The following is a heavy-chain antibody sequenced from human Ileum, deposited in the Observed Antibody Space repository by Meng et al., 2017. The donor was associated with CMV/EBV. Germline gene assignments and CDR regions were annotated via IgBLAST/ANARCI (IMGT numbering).Heavy chain of an antibody. CDR3: ARRTSGYYGMDV. Sequence: GSLRLSCTVSGCPIDRGYYWGWIRQPPGKGLEFIGNIYRGGSTHYNPSLKSRVTISIDTSKNQFFLNLSSVTAADTAVYYCARRTSGYYGMDVWGQGTTVTVSS. D-gene: IGHD1-14*01. CDR2: IYRGGST. V-gene: IGHV4-38-2*02. CDR1: GCPIDRGYY. J-gene: IGHJ6*02.